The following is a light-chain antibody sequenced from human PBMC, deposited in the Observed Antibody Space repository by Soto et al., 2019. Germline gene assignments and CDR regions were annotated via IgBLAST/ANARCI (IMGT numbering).Light chain of an antibody. J-gene: IGKJ3*01. Sequence: DIVMPQSPLSLPVTPGEPASSSCRTNQSLLHSNGFTYLSGYVQKPVQFQQLLLYLGSNRASGGPDRFSGIGSHAHFTLVMSTVEDEYVGVYYYIDGHNSPHFGTGTKVYI. CDR2: LGS. CDR1: QSLLHSNGFTY. V-gene: IGKV2-28*01. CDR3: IDGHNSPH.